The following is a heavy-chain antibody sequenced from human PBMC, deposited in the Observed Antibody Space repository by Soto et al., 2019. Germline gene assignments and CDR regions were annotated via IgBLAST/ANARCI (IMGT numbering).Heavy chain of an antibody. D-gene: IGHD2-15*01. V-gene: IGHV4-38-2*01. CDR2: VFHGGNT. Sequence: PXGTLSLTCAVSGFFISSGNYWGCIRKPPGKGLEWIGSVFHGGNTYYNPSLKSRVTISVDMSKNQFSLKLNSVTAADTAVYYCARARWYDAFDVWGQGTVVTVSS. CDR3: ARARWYDAFDV. CDR1: GFFISSGNY. J-gene: IGHJ3*01.